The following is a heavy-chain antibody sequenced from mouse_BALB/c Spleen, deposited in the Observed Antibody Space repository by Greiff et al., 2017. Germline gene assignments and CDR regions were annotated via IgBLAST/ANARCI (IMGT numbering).Heavy chain of an antibody. Sequence: VKLVESGPGLVAPSQSLSITCTVSGFSLTGYGVNWVRQPPGKGLEWLGMIWGDGSTDYNSALKSRLSISKDNSKSQVFLKMNSLQTDDTARYYCARRRGDPYWYFDVWGAGTTVTVSS. J-gene: IGHJ1*01. CDR1: GFSLTGYG. CDR2: IWGDGST. D-gene: IGHD3-3*01. CDR3: ARRRGDPYWYFDV. V-gene: IGHV2-6-7*01.